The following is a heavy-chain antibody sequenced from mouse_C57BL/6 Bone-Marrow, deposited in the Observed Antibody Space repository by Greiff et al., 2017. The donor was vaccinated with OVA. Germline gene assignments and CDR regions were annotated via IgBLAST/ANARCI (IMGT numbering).Heavy chain of an antibody. Sequence: EVLLVESGGGLVQPGDSLSLSCAASGFTFTNYYMSWVRQPPGTALEWLAFIRNKPNGSTSEYSAHVNGRFTISRDNSQSILYLQMNALRAEDSATYYCARYKGRVAVDYFDYWGQGTALTVSS. CDR1: GFTFTNYY. J-gene: IGHJ2*01. CDR2: IRNKPNGSTS. D-gene: IGHD1-1*01. V-gene: IGHV7-3*01. CDR3: ARYKGRVAVDYFDY.